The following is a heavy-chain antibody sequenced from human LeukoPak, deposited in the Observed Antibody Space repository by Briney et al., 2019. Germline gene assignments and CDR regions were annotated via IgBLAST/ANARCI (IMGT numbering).Heavy chain of an antibody. CDR3: AKVSSGQWLAHDAFDI. V-gene: IGHV3-30*18. Sequence: PGGSLRLSCAASGFTFSSYGMHWVRQAPGKGLEWVAVILYDGSNKYYADSVKGRFTISRDNSKNTLYLQMNSLRVEDTAVYYCAKVSSGQWLAHDAFDIWGQGTMVTVSS. CDR1: GFTFSSYG. CDR2: ILYDGSNK. J-gene: IGHJ3*02. D-gene: IGHD6-19*01.